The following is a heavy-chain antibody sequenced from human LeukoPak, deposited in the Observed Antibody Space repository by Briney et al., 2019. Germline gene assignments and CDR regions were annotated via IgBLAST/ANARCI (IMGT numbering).Heavy chain of an antibody. Sequence: GESLRLSCAASGFTFTTYWMSWVRQAPGKGLEWVANIKQDGTEKYYVDSVKGRFTISRDNAKNTLYLQMNNLRAEDTAIYYCATDSYVSGSYYRLFYWGQGTLVTVSS. D-gene: IGHD3-10*01. V-gene: IGHV3-7*01. CDR2: IKQDGTEK. CDR3: ATDSYVSGSYYRLFY. J-gene: IGHJ4*02. CDR1: GFTFTTYW.